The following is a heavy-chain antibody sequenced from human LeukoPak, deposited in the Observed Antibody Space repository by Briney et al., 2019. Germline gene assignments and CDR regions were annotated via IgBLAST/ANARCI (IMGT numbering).Heavy chain of an antibody. CDR3: AKDQNTGYANNWFDP. D-gene: IGHD5-12*01. CDR1: GYSXTGYY. CDR2: INPNNGGT. Sequence: ASVKVSCKASGYSXTGYYIHGVRQAPGQGLEWMGWINPNNGGTNFAQKFQGRVTMTRDTSISTAYMELSRLRSDDTAIYYCAKDQNTGYANNWFDPWGQGTLVTVSS. J-gene: IGHJ5*02. V-gene: IGHV1-2*02.